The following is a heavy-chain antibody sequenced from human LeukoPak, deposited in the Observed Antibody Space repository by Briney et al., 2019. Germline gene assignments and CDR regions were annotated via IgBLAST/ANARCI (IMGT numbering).Heavy chain of an antibody. CDR2: ISSSGST. CDR3: ARHHDFWSGIGLFDY. J-gene: IGHJ4*02. D-gene: IGHD3-3*01. V-gene: IGHV4-4*07. Sequence: SETLSLTCTVSGGSISSYYWSWIRQPAGKRLEWIGRISSSGSTNYNPSLKSRVTMSVDSSKNQFSLKLSSVTAADTAVYYCARHHDFWSGIGLFDYWGQGTLVTVSS. CDR1: GGSISSYY.